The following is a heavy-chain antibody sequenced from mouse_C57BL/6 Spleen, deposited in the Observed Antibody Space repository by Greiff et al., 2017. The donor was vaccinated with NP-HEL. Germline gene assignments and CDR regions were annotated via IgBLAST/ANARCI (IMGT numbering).Heavy chain of an antibody. CDR1: GYTFTDYN. CDR2: INPNNGGT. Sequence: VQLQQSGPELVKPGASVKMSCKASGYTFTDYNMHWVKQSHGKSLEWIGYINPNNGGTSYNQKFKGKATLTVNTSSSTAYMELRSLTSEDSAVYYCARSGNYVGSYFDVWGTGTTVTVSS. V-gene: IGHV1-22*01. J-gene: IGHJ1*03. D-gene: IGHD2-1*01. CDR3: ARSGNYVGSYFDV.